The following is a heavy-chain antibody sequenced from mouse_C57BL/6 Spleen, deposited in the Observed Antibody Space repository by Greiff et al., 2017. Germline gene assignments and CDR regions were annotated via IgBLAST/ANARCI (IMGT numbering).Heavy chain of an antibody. Sequence: VQLQQSGAELVKPGASVKISCKASGYAFSSYWMNWVKQRPGKGLEWIGQIYPGDGDTNYNGKFKGKATLTADKSSSTAYMQLSSLTSEDSAVYFCARSGDGSSYGYWGQGTTLTVSS. CDR3: ARSGDGSSYGY. CDR2: IYPGDGDT. J-gene: IGHJ2*01. D-gene: IGHD1-1*01. CDR1: GYAFSSYW. V-gene: IGHV1-80*01.